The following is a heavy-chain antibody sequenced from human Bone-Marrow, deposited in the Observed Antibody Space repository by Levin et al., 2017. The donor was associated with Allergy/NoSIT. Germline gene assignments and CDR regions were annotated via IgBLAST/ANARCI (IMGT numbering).Heavy chain of an antibody. D-gene: IGHD3-16*02. V-gene: IGHV4-4*02. CDR2: IYHSGST. CDR1: GGSISSSNW. J-gene: IGHJ4*02. Sequence: PGGSLRLSCAVSGGSISSSNWWSWVRQPPGKGLEWIGEIYHSGSTNYNPSLKSRVTISVDKSKNQFSLKLSSVTAADTAVYYCCLGELSSPCGYWGQGTLVTVSS. CDR3: CLGELSSPCGY.